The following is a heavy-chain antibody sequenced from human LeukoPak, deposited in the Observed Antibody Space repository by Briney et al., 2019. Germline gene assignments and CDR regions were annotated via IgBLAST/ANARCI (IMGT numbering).Heavy chain of an antibody. D-gene: IGHD4-23*01. CDR2: ISGGGSTI. CDR3: ARDYGGNYRAHIDY. J-gene: IGHJ4*02. CDR1: GFTFSSYE. V-gene: IGHV3-48*03. Sequence: PGGSLRLSCAVSGFTFSSYEMNWVRQAPGKGLEWISYISGGGSTIYYADSVKGRFTISRDNAKNSLYLQMNSLRAEDTAVYYCARDYGGNYRAHIDYWGQGTLVTVSS.